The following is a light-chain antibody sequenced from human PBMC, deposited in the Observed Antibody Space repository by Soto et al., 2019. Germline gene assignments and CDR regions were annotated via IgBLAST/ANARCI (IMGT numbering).Light chain of an antibody. CDR1: SGSVSTIFY. CDR2: STN. CDR3: SSFTSSNTVI. V-gene: IGLV8-61*01. Sequence: QAVVTQEPSFSVSPGETVTLTCGLTSGSVSTIFYPSWYQQTPGQPPRSLIHSTNVRSSGVPDRFSGSILGNKAALTITGAQAEDESDYYCSSFTSSNTVIFGGGTKLTVL. J-gene: IGLJ2*01.